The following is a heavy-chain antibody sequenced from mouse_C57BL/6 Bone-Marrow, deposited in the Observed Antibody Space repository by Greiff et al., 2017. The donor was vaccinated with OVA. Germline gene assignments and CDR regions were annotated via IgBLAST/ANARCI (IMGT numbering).Heavy chain of an antibody. CDR1: GFNIKDYY. CDR2: IDPEDGET. V-gene: IGHV14-2*01. Sequence: EVKLQESGAELVKPGASVKLSCTASGFNIKDYYMHWVKQRTEQGLEWIGRIDPEDGETKYAPKFQGKATITADTSSTTDYLQLSSLTSEDTAVYYCASLMVTTDYFDYWGQGTTLTVSS. J-gene: IGHJ2*01. D-gene: IGHD2-2*01. CDR3: ASLMVTTDYFDY.